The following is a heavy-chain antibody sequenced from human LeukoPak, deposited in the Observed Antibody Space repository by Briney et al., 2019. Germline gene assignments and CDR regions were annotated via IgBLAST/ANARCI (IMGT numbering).Heavy chain of an antibody. CDR2: IKQDGSEK. Sequence: GGSLRLSCAASGFTFSSYWMSWVRQAPGKGLEWEANIKQDGSEKYYVDSAKGRFTISRDNAKNSLYLQMNSLRAEDTAVYYCARDLGYSGYDSRYNWFDPWGQGTLVTVSS. J-gene: IGHJ5*02. V-gene: IGHV3-7*01. CDR1: GFTFSSYW. D-gene: IGHD5-12*01. CDR3: ARDLGYSGYDSRYNWFDP.